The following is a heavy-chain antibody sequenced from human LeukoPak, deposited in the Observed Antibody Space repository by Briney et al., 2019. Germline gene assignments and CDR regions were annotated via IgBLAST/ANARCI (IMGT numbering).Heavy chain of an antibody. D-gene: IGHD6-19*01. CDR1: GGTFSSYA. Sequence: SVKVSCTASGGTFSSYAISWVRQAPGQGLEWMGRIIPVLGIANYAQKFQGRVTITADKSTSTAYMELSSLRSEDTAVYYCASGSEQWLLPNYYYCGMDVWGQGTTVTVSS. CDR2: IIPVLGIA. V-gene: IGHV1-69*04. CDR3: ASGSEQWLLPNYYYCGMDV. J-gene: IGHJ6*02.